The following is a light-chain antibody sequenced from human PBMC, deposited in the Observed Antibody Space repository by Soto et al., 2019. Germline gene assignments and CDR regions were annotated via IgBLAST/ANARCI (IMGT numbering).Light chain of an antibody. CDR3: DTWDTNTQV. Sequence: QSVLTQSSSTSASLGSSVKLTCTLSSGHSSYIIAWHQQQTGKAPRFLMTVEGSGNYNKGSGVPDRVSGSSAGADRYLTISNFQSEDEATYYCDTWDTNTQVFGGGTKLTVL. J-gene: IGLJ2*01. V-gene: IGLV4-60*03. CDR1: SGHSSYI. CDR2: VEGSGNY.